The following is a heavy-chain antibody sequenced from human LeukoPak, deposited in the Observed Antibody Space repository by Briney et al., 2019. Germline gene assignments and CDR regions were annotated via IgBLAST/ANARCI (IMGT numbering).Heavy chain of an antibody. D-gene: IGHD1-1*01. CDR2: MNPNSGNT. CDR1: GYTFTSYD. J-gene: IGHJ5*02. Sequence: ASVKVSCKASGYTFTSYDINWVRQATGQGLEWMGWMNPNSGNTGYAQKLQGRVTMTRNTSISTAYMELSSLRSEDTAVYYCARGVTGTTSGWFDPWGQGTLVTVSS. V-gene: IGHV1-8*01. CDR3: ARGVTGTTSGWFDP.